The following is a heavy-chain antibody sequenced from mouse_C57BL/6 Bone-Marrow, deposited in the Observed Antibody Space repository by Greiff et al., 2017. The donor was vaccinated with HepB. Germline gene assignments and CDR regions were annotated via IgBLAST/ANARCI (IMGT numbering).Heavy chain of an antibody. CDR3: VPTGAWFAY. J-gene: IGHJ3*01. CDR2: IGPANGNT. CDR1: GFNIKNPY. V-gene: IGHV14-3*01. Sequence: VQLQQSVAELVRPGASVKLSCTASGFNIKNPYMHWVKQRPEQGLEWIGRIGPANGNTKYAPKFQGKATITADTSSNTAYLQLSSLTSEDTAIYYCVPTGAWFAYWGQGTLVTVSA. D-gene: IGHD4-1*02.